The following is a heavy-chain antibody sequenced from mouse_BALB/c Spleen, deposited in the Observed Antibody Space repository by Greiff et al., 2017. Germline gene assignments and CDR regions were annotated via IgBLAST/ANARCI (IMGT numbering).Heavy chain of an antibody. CDR2: ISDGGSYT. CDR1: GFTFSDYY. CDR3: ARDLPFAY. Sequence: EVKLVESGGGLVKPGGSLKFSCAASGFTFSDYYMYWVRQTPEKRLEWVATISDGGSYTYYPDSVKGRFTISRDNAKNNLYLQMSSLKSEDTAMYYCARDLPFAYWGQGTLVTVSA. J-gene: IGHJ3*01. V-gene: IGHV5-4*02.